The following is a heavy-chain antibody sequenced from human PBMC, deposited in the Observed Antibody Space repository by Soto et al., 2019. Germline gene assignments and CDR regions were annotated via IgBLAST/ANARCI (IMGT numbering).Heavy chain of an antibody. CDR2: ISAYNGNT. CDR1: GYTFTSYG. CDR3: ARVGKYYEILTGPLPPYDP. Sequence: AAVKVSCKASGYTFTSYGISWVRQAPGQGLEWMGWISAYNGNTNYAQKLQGRVTMTTDTSTSTAYMELRSLRSDDTAVYYCARVGKYYEILTGPLPPYDPWGQGTLDTVSS. V-gene: IGHV1-18*01. D-gene: IGHD3-9*01. J-gene: IGHJ5*02.